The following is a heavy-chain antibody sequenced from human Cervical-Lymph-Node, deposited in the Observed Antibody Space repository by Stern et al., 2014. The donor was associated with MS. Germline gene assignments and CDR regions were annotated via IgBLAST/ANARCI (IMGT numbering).Heavy chain of an antibody. CDR1: GFTFDDYA. CDR3: AKDACSASSCSGASPYCDS. D-gene: IGHD2-15*01. CDR2: ISWNGVLI. V-gene: IGHV3-9*01. Sequence: VQLVESGGGLVQPGRSLRLSCAASGFTFDDYAIHWVLQGPGGGLECVSGISWNGVLIGDADSVKGRFTISRDNSKGSLHLQMNSLRTEDTALYYCAKDACSASSCSGASPYCDSWGQGTLVTVSS. J-gene: IGHJ4*02.